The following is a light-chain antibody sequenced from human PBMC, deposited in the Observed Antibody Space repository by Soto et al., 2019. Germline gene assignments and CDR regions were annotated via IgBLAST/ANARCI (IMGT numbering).Light chain of an antibody. CDR2: DSS. CDR3: QQLSHYPYT. V-gene: IGKV1-9*01. CDR1: YDISSS. J-gene: IGKJ2*01. Sequence: DIQLTQSPSFLSASVEDRVTISCRASYDISSSLAWYQQEPGKPPKLLTYDSSTLQTGVPSRFTGSGSGRKFTLTISGLQFGDFATYFCQQLSHYPYTFGQGTKVDNK.